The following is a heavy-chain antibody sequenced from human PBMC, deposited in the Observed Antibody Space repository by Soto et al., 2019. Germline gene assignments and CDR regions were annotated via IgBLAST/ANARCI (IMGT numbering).Heavy chain of an antibody. Sequence: WGSLRLSCAASGFTFSSYGIHWVRHSPGKGLEWVAVIWYDGSNKYYTDSVKGRFTISRDNSKSTLYLQMNSLRAEDTAVYYCARDHHTAMVQDVWGQGTTVTVSS. CDR3: ARDHHTAMVQDV. D-gene: IGHD5-18*01. CDR2: IWYDGSNK. V-gene: IGHV3-33*01. J-gene: IGHJ6*02. CDR1: GFTFSSYG.